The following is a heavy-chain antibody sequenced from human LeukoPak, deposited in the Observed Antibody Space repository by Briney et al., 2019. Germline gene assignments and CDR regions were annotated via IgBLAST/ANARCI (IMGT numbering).Heavy chain of an antibody. CDR3: ANAILNYGMDV. Sequence: GGSLRLSCAASGFTFSSYGMHWVRQAPGKGLEWVAVISYDGSNKYYADTVKGRFTISRDNSKNTLYLQMNSLRAEDTAVYYRANAILNYGMDVWGQGTTVTVSS. V-gene: IGHV3-30*18. CDR1: GFTFSSYG. J-gene: IGHJ6*02. CDR2: ISYDGSNK.